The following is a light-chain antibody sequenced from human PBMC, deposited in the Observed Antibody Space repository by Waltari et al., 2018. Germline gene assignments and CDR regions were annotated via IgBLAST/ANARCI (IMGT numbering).Light chain of an antibody. V-gene: IGLV2-14*01. Sequence: QSALTQPASVSGSPGQSITISCTGTSSDVGFYDFVSWFQQHPGKAPKVMIYKVNNRPSGGSTRFSGSKSANTASLTISGLQAADEADYYCSSYTRRSYWVFGGGTQLTVL. CDR1: SSDVGFYDF. J-gene: IGLJ3*02. CDR3: SSYTRRSYWV. CDR2: KVN.